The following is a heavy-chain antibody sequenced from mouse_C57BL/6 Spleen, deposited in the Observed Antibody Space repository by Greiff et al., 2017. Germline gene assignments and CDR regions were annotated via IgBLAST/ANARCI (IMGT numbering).Heavy chain of an antibody. CDR1: GYSFTGYY. J-gene: IGHJ2*01. CDR2: INPSTGGT. D-gene: IGHD2-5*01. Sequence: VQLKESGPELVKPGASVKISCKASGYSFTGYYMNWVKQSPDKSLEWIGEINPSTGGTTYNQKFKAKATLTVDKSSSTAYMQLKSLTSEDSAVYYCARSVYSNSYYFDYWGQGTTLTVSS. CDR3: ARSVYSNSYYFDY. V-gene: IGHV1-42*01.